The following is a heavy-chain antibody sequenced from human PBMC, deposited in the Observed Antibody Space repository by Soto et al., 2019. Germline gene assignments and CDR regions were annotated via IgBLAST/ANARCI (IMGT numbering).Heavy chain of an antibody. CDR3: ARGPHYYDSSGLDY. CDR2: IIPIFGTA. CDR1: GGTFSSYA. Sequence: QVQLVQSGAEVKKPGSSVKVSCKASGGTFSSYAISWVRQAPGQGLEWMGGIIPIFGTANYAQKFQGRVTITADETTSTAYMELSSLRSEDTAVYYCARGPHYYDSSGLDYWGQGTLVTVSS. V-gene: IGHV1-69*01. D-gene: IGHD3-22*01. J-gene: IGHJ4*02.